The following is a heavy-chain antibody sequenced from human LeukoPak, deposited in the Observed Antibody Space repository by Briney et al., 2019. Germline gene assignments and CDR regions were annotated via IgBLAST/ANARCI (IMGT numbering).Heavy chain of an antibody. CDR3: AALDLLLWFGEADY. J-gene: IGHJ4*02. D-gene: IGHD3-10*01. CDR2: ISSSGSTI. CDR1: GFTFSSYE. Sequence: GVSLRLSCAASGFTFSSYEMDWVRQAPGKGLEWVSYISSSGSTIYYADSVKGRFTISRDNAKNSLYLQMNSLRAEDTAVYYCAALDLLLWFGEADYWGQGTLVTVSS. V-gene: IGHV3-48*03.